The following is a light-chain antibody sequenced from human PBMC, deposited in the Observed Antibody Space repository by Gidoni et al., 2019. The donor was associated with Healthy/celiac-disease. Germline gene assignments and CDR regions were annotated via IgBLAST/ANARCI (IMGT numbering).Light chain of an antibody. CDR1: QSISSY. CDR3: QQSYSTPPST. Sequence: DIQMTQSPSSLSASVGDRVTITCRASQSISSYFNWYQQKPGKAPKLLIYAASSLQSGVPSRFSGSGSGTDFTLTISSLQPEDFATYYCQQSYSTPPSTFGPXTKVDIK. V-gene: IGKV1-39*01. J-gene: IGKJ3*01. CDR2: AAS.